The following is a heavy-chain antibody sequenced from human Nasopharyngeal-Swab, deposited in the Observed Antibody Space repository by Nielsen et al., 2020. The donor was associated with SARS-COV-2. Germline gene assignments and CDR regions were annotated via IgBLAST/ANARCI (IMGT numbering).Heavy chain of an antibody. D-gene: IGHD4-17*01. CDR2: LSWNSGSI. J-gene: IGHJ4*02. CDR3: AKESYGDLFDY. CDR1: GFTFDDYA. Sequence: SLKISCAASGFTFDDYAMHWVRQAPGKGLEWVSGLSWNSGSIGYADSVKGRFTISRDNAKNSLYLQMNSLRAEETTVYYLAKESYGDLFDYWGQGTLVTVSS. V-gene: IGHV3-9*01.